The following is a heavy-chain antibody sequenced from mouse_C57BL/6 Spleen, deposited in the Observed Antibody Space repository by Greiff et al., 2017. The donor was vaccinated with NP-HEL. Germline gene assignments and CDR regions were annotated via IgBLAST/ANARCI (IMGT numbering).Heavy chain of an antibody. V-gene: IGHV14-2*01. CDR2: IDPEDGET. D-gene: IGHD1-1*01. CDR3: ARAVVGGYYAMDY. Sequence: VQLKESGAELVKPGASVKLSCTASGFNIKDYYMHWVKQRTEQGLEWIGRIDPEDGETKYAPKFQGKATITADTSSNTAYLQLSSLTSEDTAVYYCARAVVGGYYAMDYWGQGTSVTVSS. CDR1: GFNIKDYY. J-gene: IGHJ4*01.